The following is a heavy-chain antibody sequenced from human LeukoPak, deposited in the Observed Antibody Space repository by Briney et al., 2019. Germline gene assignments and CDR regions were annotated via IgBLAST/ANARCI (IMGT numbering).Heavy chain of an antibody. D-gene: IGHD3-3*01. CDR2: ISNDGSRK. J-gene: IGHJ4*02. V-gene: IGHV3-30*03. CDR1: GFTFSDYY. Sequence: GGSLRLSCPASGFTFSDYYMSWIRQAPGKGLEWVAIISNDGSRKYYAHSVEGRFTISRDNSKNTLYLQMDSLRAEDTAVYYCARDRAWNYFDYWGQGTLVTVSS. CDR3: ARDRAWNYFDY.